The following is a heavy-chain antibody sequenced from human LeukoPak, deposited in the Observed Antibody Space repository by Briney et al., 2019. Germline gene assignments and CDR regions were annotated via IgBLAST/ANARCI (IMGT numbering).Heavy chain of an antibody. D-gene: IGHD1-26*01. CDR2: IHYSGGT. CDR3: AGRVGASIWTGMHF. V-gene: IGHV4-39*01. CDR1: GVSISGGSYH. Sequence: SETLSLTCTVSGVSISGGSYHWGWVRQPPGKGLEWIGNIHYSGGTYYNPSLKIPVSISVDTSKNQFSLQLSSVTAADTAVYYGAGRVGASIWTGMHFWGQGTLVTVSS. J-gene: IGHJ4*02.